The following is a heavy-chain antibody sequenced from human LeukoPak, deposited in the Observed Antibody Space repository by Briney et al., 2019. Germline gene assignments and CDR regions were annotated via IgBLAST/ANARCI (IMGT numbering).Heavy chain of an antibody. Sequence: ASVNVSCKASGYTFTIYGISWVRQAPGQGLEWMGWISAYNGNTNYAQKLQGRVTMTTDTSTSTAYMELRSLRSDDTAVYYCARDSYLLLWFGETTSITDYWGQGTLVTVSS. J-gene: IGHJ4*02. V-gene: IGHV1-18*01. CDR1: GYTFTIYG. D-gene: IGHD3-10*01. CDR2: ISAYNGNT. CDR3: ARDSYLLLWFGETTSITDY.